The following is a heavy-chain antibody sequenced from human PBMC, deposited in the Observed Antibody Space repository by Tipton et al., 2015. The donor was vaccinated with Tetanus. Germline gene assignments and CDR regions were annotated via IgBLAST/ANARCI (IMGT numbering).Heavy chain of an antibody. D-gene: IGHD2-21*01. J-gene: IGHJ6*02. Sequence: QLMQSGAEVRKPGASVKVSCKASGYTYTAYGINWVRQATGQGLEWMGWMNPSTGKTAYAQNFQGRVTMTTNTSITTAYMELSRLKSEDTAVYFCASGSAIRHGLDVWGHGTTVTVSS. V-gene: IGHV1-8*01. CDR3: ASGSAIRHGLDV. CDR2: MNPSTGKT. CDR1: GYTYTAYG.